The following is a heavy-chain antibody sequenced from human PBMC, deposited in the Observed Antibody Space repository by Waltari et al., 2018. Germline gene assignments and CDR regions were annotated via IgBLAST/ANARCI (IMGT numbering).Heavy chain of an antibody. Sequence: EVQLVQSGAEGKKPGESLKISCQGSGYSFTSYCIGWVSQMPGTGLEWMGVIYPGGADTRYRPSFQGQVTISADNSISTVYLQLSSLRAADTAMYYCARLGMYSTAFDAFDIWGQGTMVTVSS. D-gene: IGHD6-13*01. CDR3: ARLGMYSTAFDAFDI. CDR2: IYPGGADT. J-gene: IGHJ3*02. V-gene: IGHV5-51*01. CDR1: GYSFTSYC.